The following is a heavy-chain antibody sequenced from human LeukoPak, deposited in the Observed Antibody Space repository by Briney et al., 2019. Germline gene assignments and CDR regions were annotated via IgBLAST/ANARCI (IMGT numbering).Heavy chain of an antibody. CDR1: GGSISSGDYY. J-gene: IGHJ4*02. D-gene: IGHD2-2*01. V-gene: IGHV4-61*08. Sequence: PSETLSLTCTVSGGSISSGDYYWSWIRQPPGKGLKGFGYTFYSGSTNYNPSHKSRVTISVDTSKNQFSLKLSSVTAADTAVYYCARQGKIGYCSSASCSYYWGQGTLVTVSS. CDR2: TFYSGST. CDR3: ARQGKIGYCSSASCSYY.